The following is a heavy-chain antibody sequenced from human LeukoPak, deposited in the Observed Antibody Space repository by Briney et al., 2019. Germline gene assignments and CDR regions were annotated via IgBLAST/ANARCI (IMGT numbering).Heavy chain of an antibody. V-gene: IGHV4-39*01. D-gene: IGHD2-21*02. CDR3: ARQVTVGSFSDY. J-gene: IGHJ4*02. Sequence: SETLSLTCTVSGGSISSSSYYWGWIRQPPGKGLEWIGSIYYSGSTYYNPSLKSRVTIYVDTSKNQFSLKLSSVTAADTAVYYCARQVTVGSFSDYWGQGTLVTVSS. CDR2: IYYSGST. CDR1: GGSISSSSYY.